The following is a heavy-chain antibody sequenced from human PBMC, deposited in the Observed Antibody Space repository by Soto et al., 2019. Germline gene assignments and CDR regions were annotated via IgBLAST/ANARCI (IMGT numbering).Heavy chain of an antibody. CDR3: ASMSLVRMDYGTLDY. J-gene: IGHJ4*02. D-gene: IGHD4-17*01. CDR2: INAGNGNT. V-gene: IGHV1-3*01. CDR1: GYTFTSYA. Sequence: GASVKVSCKASGYTFTSYAMHWVRQAPGQRLEWMGWINAGNGNTKYSQKFQGRVTITRDTSASTAYMELSSLRSEDTAVYYCASMSLVRMDYGTLDYWGQGTLVTVSS.